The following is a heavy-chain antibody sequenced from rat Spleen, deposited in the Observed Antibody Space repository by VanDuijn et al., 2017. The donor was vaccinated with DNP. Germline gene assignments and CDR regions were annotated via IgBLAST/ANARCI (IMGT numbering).Heavy chain of an antibody. CDR2: MSPTTRSS. D-gene: IGHD5-1*01. J-gene: IGHJ2*01. CDR1: GFTFSDYY. Sequence: EVQLVESGGGLVQPGRSLKLSCAASGFTFSDYYMAWVRQAPTKGLEWVACMSPTTRSSYYRDSVKGRFTVSRDDSTSTLYLQMDSLRSEDTATYYCAKAGRGRGYFDYWGQGVMVTVSS. V-gene: IGHV5-27*01. CDR3: AKAGRGRGYFDY.